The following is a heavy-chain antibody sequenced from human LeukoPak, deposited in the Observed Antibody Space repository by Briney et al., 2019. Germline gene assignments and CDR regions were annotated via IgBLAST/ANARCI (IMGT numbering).Heavy chain of an antibody. D-gene: IGHD6-13*01. J-gene: IGHJ6*04. V-gene: IGHV4-39*01. CDR3: ARPNNGYSRGMDV. CDR1: GGSISSSSYY. Sequence: PSETLSLTCTVSGGSISSSSYYWSWIRQPPGKGLEWLGSIYYSGSTYYNPSLKSRVTMTVDTSKNQFSLELSPVTAADTAVYYCARPNNGYSRGMDVWGKGTTVTVSS. CDR2: IYYSGST.